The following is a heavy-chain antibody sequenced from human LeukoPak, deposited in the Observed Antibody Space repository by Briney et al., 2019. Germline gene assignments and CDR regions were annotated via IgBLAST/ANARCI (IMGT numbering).Heavy chain of an antibody. J-gene: IGHJ6*02. CDR3: ARGGGLDV. CDR2: IKEDGSES. D-gene: IGHD3-16*01. CDR1: GFIFSTYW. Sequence: PGGSLRLSCAASGFIFSTYWMSWVRQVPGKGLEWVANIKEDGSESHYVDSVKGRFTISRDNAKNSLYLQMSNLRAEDTAVYFCARGGGLDVWGQGATVTVSS. V-gene: IGHV3-7*03.